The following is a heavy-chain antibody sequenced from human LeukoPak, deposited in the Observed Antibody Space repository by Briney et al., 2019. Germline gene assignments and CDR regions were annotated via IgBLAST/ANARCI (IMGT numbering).Heavy chain of an antibody. J-gene: IGHJ6*03. CDR3: ARDNKALGIDYDILTGTTQYYYYYYMDV. CDR1: GGSISSYY. D-gene: IGHD3-9*01. Sequence: SETLSLTCTVSGGSISSYYWSWIRQPPGKGLEWIGYIYYSGSTNYNPSLKSRVTMSVDTSKNQFSLKLSSVTAADTAVYYCARDNKALGIDYDILTGTTQYYYYYYMDVWGKGTTVTISS. V-gene: IGHV4-59*12. CDR2: IYYSGST.